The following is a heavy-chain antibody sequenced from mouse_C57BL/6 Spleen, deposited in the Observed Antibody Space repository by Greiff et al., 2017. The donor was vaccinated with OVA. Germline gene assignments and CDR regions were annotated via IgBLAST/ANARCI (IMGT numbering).Heavy chain of an antibody. D-gene: IGHD2-10*01. CDR2: IDPETGGT. V-gene: IGHV1-15*01. Sequence: VQRVESGAELVRPGASVTLSCKASGYTFTDYEMHWVKQTPVHGLEWIGAIDPETGGTAYNQKFKGKAILTADKSSSTAYMELRSLTSEDSAVYYCTRPYPAMDYWGQGTSVTVSS. CDR1: GYTFTDYE. CDR3: TRPYPAMDY. J-gene: IGHJ4*01.